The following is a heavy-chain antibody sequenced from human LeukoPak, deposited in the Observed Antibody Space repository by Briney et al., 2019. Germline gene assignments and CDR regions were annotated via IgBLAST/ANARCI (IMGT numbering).Heavy chain of an antibody. CDR1: TSR. J-gene: IGHJ5*01. Sequence: ASVKVSCKATSRISWVRQAPGQGLEWLGWIGTYGGDTYYAQKFQGRITVTTDTSTSTVYMELRNLRSDDTAVYYCARDLWNFYDDSGYNRDFDSWGQGTLVTVSS. D-gene: IGHD3-22*01. CDR2: IGTYGGDT. CDR3: ARDLWNFYDDSGYNRDFDS. V-gene: IGHV1-18*01.